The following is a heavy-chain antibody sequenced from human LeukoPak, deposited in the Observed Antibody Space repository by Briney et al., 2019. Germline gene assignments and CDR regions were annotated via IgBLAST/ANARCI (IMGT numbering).Heavy chain of an antibody. J-gene: IGHJ4*02. V-gene: IGHV4-61*02. CDR1: GDSITSGDSY. CDR2: IYTSGST. D-gene: IGHD5-12*01. CDR3: AREYSR. Sequence: SQTLSLTCSVSGDSITSGDSYWTWIRPPAGRGLEWIGLIYTSGSTKYNPSLKSRITMSLDTSKNQISLQLNSVTAADTAVYYCAREYSRWGQGTLVTVSS.